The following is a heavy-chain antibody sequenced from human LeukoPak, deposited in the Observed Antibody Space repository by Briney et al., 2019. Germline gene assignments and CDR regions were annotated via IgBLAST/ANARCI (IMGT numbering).Heavy chain of an antibody. V-gene: IGHV3-23*01. CDR3: AKVSWSSGSYSGGY. CDR2: ISGSGYST. J-gene: IGHJ4*02. D-gene: IGHD1-26*01. Sequence: GGSLGLSCAASGFTFSSSAMSWVRQAPGKGLEWVSAISGSGYSTYYADSVKGRFTISRDNSKNTLYLQMNSLRAEDTAVYYCAKVSWSSGSYSGGYWGQGTLVTVSS. CDR1: GFTFSSSA.